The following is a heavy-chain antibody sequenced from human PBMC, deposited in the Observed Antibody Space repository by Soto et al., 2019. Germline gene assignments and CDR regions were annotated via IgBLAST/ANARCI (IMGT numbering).Heavy chain of an antibody. J-gene: IGHJ4*02. V-gene: IGHV1-46*01. Sequence: QVQLVQSGAEVKKPGASVKVSCKASGDTFTDYYIHWVRQAPGQGLEWMGTVNPSGGHTTYAQHFLGRMPVTRDTSTSTLYMELTSLTSEDTAVYYCARRGHVVVVTAALGFWGQGPLVTVSS. CDR3: ARRGHVVVVTAALGF. CDR2: VNPSGGHT. CDR1: GDTFTDYY. D-gene: IGHD2-21*02.